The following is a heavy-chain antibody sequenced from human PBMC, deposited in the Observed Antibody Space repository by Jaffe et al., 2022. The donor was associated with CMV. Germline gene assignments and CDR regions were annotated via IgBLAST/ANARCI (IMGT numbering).Heavy chain of an antibody. CDR2: IKQDGSEK. V-gene: IGHV3-7*03. CDR3: ARVGNTYYYDSSGFNFDY. J-gene: IGHJ4*02. Sequence: EVQLVESGGGLVQPGGSLRLSCAASGFTFSSYWMSWVRQAPGKGLEWVANIKQDGSEKYYVDSVKGRFTISRDNAKNSLYLQMNSLRAEDTAVYYCARVGNTYYYDSSGFNFDYWGQGTLVTVSS. D-gene: IGHD3-22*01. CDR1: GFTFSSYW.